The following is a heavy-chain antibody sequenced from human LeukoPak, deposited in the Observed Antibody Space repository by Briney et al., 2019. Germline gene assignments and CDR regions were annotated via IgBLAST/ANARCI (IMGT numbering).Heavy chain of an antibody. J-gene: IGHJ4*02. Sequence: SQTLSLTCTVSGGSISSGDYYWGWIRQSPGKGLEWIGYLSHIGSSYYNPSLKSRMTMSVDTSKNQVSLKLRSVTAADMAVYYCAAYGDYAYWGQGTLVTVSS. CDR3: AAYGDYAY. V-gene: IGHV4-30-4*08. CDR1: GGSISSGDYY. CDR2: LSHIGSS. D-gene: IGHD4-17*01.